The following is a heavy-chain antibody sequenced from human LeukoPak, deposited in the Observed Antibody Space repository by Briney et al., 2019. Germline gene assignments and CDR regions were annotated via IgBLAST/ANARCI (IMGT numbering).Heavy chain of an antibody. CDR1: GGSITSNYHY. Sequence: SETLSLTCTVSGGSITSNYHYWGWIRQPPGKGLEWMGNFYHGGPTYYSPSLQSRITISVDTSKNQFYVKLRSVTAADTAVYYCARLLGSSYYSFDSWGQGTLVTVSS. V-gene: IGHV4-39*01. D-gene: IGHD3-22*01. CDR3: ARLLGSSYYSFDS. CDR2: FYHGGPT. J-gene: IGHJ4*02.